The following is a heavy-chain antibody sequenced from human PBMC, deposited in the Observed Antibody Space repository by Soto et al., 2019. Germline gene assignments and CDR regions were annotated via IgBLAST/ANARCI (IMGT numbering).Heavy chain of an antibody. J-gene: IGHJ5*02. Sequence: GGSLRLSCAASGFSFSTYYMSWIRQAPGEGLEWVSYISTSTGYTQYADSVKGRFTISRDNAKNSLYLQMNSLRAEDTAVYYCAGRPAAANWFDPWGQGTLVTVSS. D-gene: IGHD2-2*01. V-gene: IGHV3-11*06. CDR3: AGRPAAANWFDP. CDR2: ISTSTGYT. CDR1: GFSFSTYY.